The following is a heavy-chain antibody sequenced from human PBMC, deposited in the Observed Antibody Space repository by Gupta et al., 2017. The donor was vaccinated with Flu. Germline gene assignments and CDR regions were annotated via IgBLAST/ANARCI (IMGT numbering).Heavy chain of an antibody. Sequence: RQAPGKGLEWVSLISGSGVTTYYADSVKGRFTISRDNSKNILYLQMDSLRAEDTAIYYCAGDIGGDCTRGNCYQRTGLWGQGTLVTVSS. D-gene: IGHD2-15*01. V-gene: IGHV3-23*01. CDR2: ISGSGVTT. J-gene: IGHJ4*02. CDR3: AGDIGGDCTRGNCYQRTGL.